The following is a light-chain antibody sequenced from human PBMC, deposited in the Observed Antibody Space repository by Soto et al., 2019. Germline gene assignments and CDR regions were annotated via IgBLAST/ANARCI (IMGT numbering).Light chain of an antibody. CDR1: SSDVGSYNL. Sequence: QSALTQPASVSGSPGQSITISCTGSSSDVGSYNLVSWYQQHPGKAPKVVIYEDSKRPSGVSNHFSGSKSGNTASLTISGIQAEDEADYYCCSYTGSRTLVFGGGTKLTVL. J-gene: IGLJ3*02. CDR2: EDS. V-gene: IGLV2-23*01. CDR3: CSYTGSRTLV.